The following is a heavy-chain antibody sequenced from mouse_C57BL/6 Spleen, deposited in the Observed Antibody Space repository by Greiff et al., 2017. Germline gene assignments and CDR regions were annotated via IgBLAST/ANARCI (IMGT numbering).Heavy chain of an antibody. CDR1: GYTFTSYW. CDR2: IYPGSGST. D-gene: IGHD2-4*01. CDR3: ARREDYDYPWFAY. V-gene: IGHV1-55*01. J-gene: IGHJ3*01. Sequence: QVQLQQPGAELVKPGASVKMSCKASGYTFTSYWITWVKQRPGQGLEWIGDIYPGSGSTNYNEKFKSKATLTVDTSSSPAYMQLSSLTSEDSAVYYCARREDYDYPWFAYWGQGTLVTVSA.